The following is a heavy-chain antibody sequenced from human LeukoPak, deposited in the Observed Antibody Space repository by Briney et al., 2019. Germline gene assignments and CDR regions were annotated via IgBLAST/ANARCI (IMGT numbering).Heavy chain of an antibody. CDR2: IYYSGST. V-gene: IGHV4-59*01. D-gene: IGHD2-2*01. Sequence: SETLSLTCTVSGGSISSYYWSRIRQPPGKGLEWIGYIYYSGSTNYNPSLKSRVTISVDTSKNHFSLKLSSVTAADTAVYYCARSRSYQLLTFDYWGPGTLVTVSS. J-gene: IGHJ4*02. CDR1: GGSISSYY. CDR3: ARSRSYQLLTFDY.